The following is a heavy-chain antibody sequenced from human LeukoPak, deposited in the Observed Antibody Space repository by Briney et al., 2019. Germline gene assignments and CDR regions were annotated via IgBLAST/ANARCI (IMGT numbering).Heavy chain of an antibody. Sequence: GGSLRLSCAASGFTVSSNYMSWVRQAPGKGLEWVSVIYSDGSTYYADSVKGRFTISRDNSKNTLYLQMNSLRVEDTAVYYCAKQTVTTVADYWGQGTLVTVSS. CDR3: AKQTVTTVADY. D-gene: IGHD4-17*01. J-gene: IGHJ4*02. V-gene: IGHV3-53*01. CDR2: IYSDGST. CDR1: GFTVSSNY.